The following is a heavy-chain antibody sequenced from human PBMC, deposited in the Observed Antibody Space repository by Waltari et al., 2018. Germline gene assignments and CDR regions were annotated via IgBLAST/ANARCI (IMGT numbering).Heavy chain of an antibody. V-gene: IGHV3-7*01. D-gene: IGHD2-21*02. Sequence: EVQLVESGGGVVQPGGSLRPSCAASGLPFGNYWMSWVRQAPGRGLEWLANIKEDGSATYSVDSVKGRFTISRDNAKNSLYVQMNNLRAEDTAVYYCAACIEVTGAYDFWGQGSLVTVSS. CDR3: AACIEVTGAYDF. J-gene: IGHJ4*02. CDR2: IKEDGSAT. CDR1: GLPFGNYW.